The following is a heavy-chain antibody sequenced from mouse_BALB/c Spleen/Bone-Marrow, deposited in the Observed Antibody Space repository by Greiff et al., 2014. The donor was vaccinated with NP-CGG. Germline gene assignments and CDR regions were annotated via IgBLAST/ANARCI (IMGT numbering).Heavy chain of an antibody. CDR3: ARRGTGVDY. D-gene: IGHD4-1*01. Sequence: QVQLQQPGAELVRPGTSVKISCKASGYTFTNYRLGWVKQRPGHGLEWIGDIYPGGGYTNYNEKFKGKATLTADTSSSTAHMQLSSLTSEDSAVYFCARRGTGVDYWGQGTTLTVSS. J-gene: IGHJ2*01. V-gene: IGHV1-63*02. CDR1: GYTFTNYR. CDR2: IYPGGGYT.